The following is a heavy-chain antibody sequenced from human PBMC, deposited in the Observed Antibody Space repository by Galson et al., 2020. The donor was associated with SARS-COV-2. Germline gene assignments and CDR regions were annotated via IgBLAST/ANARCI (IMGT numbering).Heavy chain of an antibody. CDR3: AKGSGPGSHTEFDY. D-gene: IGHD3-10*01. Sequence: TGGSLRLSCVASGFTFSTYGMHWVRQAPGKGLEWVAVISYDGNNKYYADSVKGRFTISRDNSKNTLYLQMNSLRAEDTAVYYCAKGSGPGSHTEFDYWGQETLVTVSS. CDR1: GFTFSTYG. J-gene: IGHJ4*02. CDR2: ISYDGNNK. V-gene: IGHV3-30*18.